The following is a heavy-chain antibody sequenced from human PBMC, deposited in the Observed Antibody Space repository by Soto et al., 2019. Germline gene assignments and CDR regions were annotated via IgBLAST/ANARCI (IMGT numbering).Heavy chain of an antibody. CDR2: IWYDGSNK. CDR3: ARDPDYGEPSRFDY. J-gene: IGHJ4*02. CDR1: GFTFSSYG. Sequence: QVQLVESGGGVVQPGRSLRLSCAASGFTFSSYGMHWVRQAPGKGLEWVAVIWYDGSNKYYADSVKGRFTISRDNSKNTLYLQMNSLRAEDTAVYYCARDPDYGEPSRFDYWGQGTLVTVSS. V-gene: IGHV3-33*01. D-gene: IGHD4-17*01.